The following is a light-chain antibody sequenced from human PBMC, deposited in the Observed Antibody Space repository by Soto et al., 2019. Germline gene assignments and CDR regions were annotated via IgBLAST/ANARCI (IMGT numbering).Light chain of an antibody. Sequence: ESVWTRSPGTLCFARVGGSTLSCRVSQSVSSSYLAWYQQKPGQAPRLLIYGASSRATGIPDRFSGSGSGTDFTLTISRLEPEAFAVYYCQQYGSSPRTFGQGTKVDI. CDR1: QSVSSSY. CDR3: QQYGSSPRT. CDR2: GAS. V-gene: IGKV3-20*01. J-gene: IGKJ1*01.